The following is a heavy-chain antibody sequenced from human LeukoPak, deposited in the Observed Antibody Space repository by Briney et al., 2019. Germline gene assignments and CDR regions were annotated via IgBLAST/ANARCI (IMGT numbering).Heavy chain of an antibody. Sequence: PGGSLRLSCAASGFTVSSNYMSGVRQAPGKGLEWVSVIYSGGSTYYADSVKGRFTISRDNSKNTLYLQMNSLRAEDTAVYYCAKETNWSDAGRYFDYWGQGTLVTVSS. CDR1: GFTVSSNY. D-gene: IGHD1-20*01. V-gene: IGHV3-53*01. CDR2: IYSGGST. CDR3: AKETNWSDAGRYFDY. J-gene: IGHJ4*02.